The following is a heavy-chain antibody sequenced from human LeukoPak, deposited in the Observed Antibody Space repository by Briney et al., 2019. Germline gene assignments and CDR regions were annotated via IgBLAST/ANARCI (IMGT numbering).Heavy chain of an antibody. V-gene: IGHV3-30*03. Sequence: GGSLRLACAASGFTFSSYWMFWVRQAPGKGLEWAALISYDGSNKYYADSVKGRFTISRDNSKNTLYLQMNSLRAEDTAIYFCARGPPMYSYCSSDYHYDYFEYWGQGTLLTVSS. D-gene: IGHD3-22*01. CDR2: ISYDGSNK. J-gene: IGHJ4*02. CDR1: GFTFSSYW. CDR3: ARGPPMYSYCSSDYHYDYFEY.